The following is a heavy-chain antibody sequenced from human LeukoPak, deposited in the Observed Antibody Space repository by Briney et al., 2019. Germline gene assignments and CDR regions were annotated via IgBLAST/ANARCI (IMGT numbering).Heavy chain of an antibody. CDR3: ARRPWFGERNWFDP. CDR1: GGTFSSSA. D-gene: IGHD3-10*01. CDR2: IIPIFGTA. J-gene: IGHJ5*02. V-gene: IGHV1-69*06. Sequence: ASVKVSCKASGGTFSSSAISWVRQAPGQGLEWMGGIIPIFGTANYAQKFQGRVTITADKSTSTAYMELSSLRSEDTAVYYCARRPWFGERNWFDPWGQGTLVTVSS.